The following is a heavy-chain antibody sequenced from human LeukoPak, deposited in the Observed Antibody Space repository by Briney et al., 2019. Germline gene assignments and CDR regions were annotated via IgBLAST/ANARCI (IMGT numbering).Heavy chain of an antibody. Sequence: GESLRLSCAVSGFIFSSDYMSWVRQAPGKGLEWVSTIYSGGSTYYADSVKGRFTISRDNSKNTLYLQMNSLRAEDTAVYYCARHGWFDPWGRGTLVTVSS. V-gene: IGHV3-53*01. CDR3: ARHGWFDP. J-gene: IGHJ5*02. CDR2: IYSGGST. CDR1: GFIFSSDY.